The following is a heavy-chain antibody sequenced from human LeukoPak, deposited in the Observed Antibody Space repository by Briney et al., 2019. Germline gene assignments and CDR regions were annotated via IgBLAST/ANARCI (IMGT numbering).Heavy chain of an antibody. CDR3: ARDPRIQGYPYGTVLDY. CDR1: GFTFTNYG. CDR2: ISMTGGST. D-gene: IGHD3-10*01. V-gene: IGHV3-23*01. J-gene: IGHJ4*02. Sequence: PGGPLRLSCVASGFTFTNYGMSWVRQAPGKGLEWLSGISMTGGSTYYPDSVKGRFTISRDNSKNTLYLQMNSLRAEDSAVYYCARDPRIQGYPYGTVLDYWGRGTVVTVSA.